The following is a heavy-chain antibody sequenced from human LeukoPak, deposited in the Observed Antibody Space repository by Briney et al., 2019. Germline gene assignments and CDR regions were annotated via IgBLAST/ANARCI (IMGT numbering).Heavy chain of an antibody. V-gene: IGHV1-2*02. Sequence: ASVKVSCKASGYTFTGYYMHWVRQAPRQGLEWMGWINPNSGGTNYAQKFQGRVTMTRDTSISTAYMELSRLRSDDTAVYCCAREDSGSSDFDYWGQGTLVTVSS. D-gene: IGHD1-26*01. CDR2: INPNSGGT. CDR1: GYTFTGYY. J-gene: IGHJ4*02. CDR3: AREDSGSSDFDY.